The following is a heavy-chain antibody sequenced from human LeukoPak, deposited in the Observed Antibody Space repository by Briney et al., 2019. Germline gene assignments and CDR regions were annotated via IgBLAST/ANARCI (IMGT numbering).Heavy chain of an antibody. Sequence: PGGSLRLSCAASGFTFDDYGMSWVRQAPGKGLEWVSGINWNGGSTGSGDYVKGRFPISRDNSKNTLYLQMNSLRAEDTAVYYCAKKEVGYIFQKGAFDIWGQGTMVTVSS. D-gene: IGHD5-24*01. J-gene: IGHJ3*02. V-gene: IGHV3-20*04. CDR1: GFTFDDYG. CDR3: AKKEVGYIFQKGAFDI. CDR2: INWNGGST.